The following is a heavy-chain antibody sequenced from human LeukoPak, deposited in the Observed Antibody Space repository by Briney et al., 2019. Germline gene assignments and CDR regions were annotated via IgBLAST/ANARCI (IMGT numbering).Heavy chain of an antibody. CDR1: GFTFSSYG. J-gene: IGHJ6*02. CDR3: ARGKPGSDSSSWYQVIYYYYGMDV. V-gene: IGHV3-30*02. D-gene: IGHD6-13*01. CDR2: IRYDGINK. Sequence: GGSLRLSCAASGFTFSSYGMHWVRQAPGKGLEWVAFIRYDGINKYYADSVKGRFTISRDNSKNTLYLQVNSLRAEDTAVYYCARGKPGSDSSSWYQVIYYYYGMDVWGQGTTVTVSS.